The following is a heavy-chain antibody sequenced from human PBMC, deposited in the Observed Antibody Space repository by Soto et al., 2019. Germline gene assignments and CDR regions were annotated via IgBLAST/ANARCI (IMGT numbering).Heavy chain of an antibody. D-gene: IGHD3-10*01. J-gene: IGHJ6*03. V-gene: IGHV3-21*06. CDR1: GFTFSSYS. CDR2: ISSGSNYT. CDR3: ARDFKESQYYYYCMDV. Sequence: EVQLVKSGGGLVKPGGSLRLSCVVSGFTFSSYSMNWVRQAPGKGLEWVSSISSGSNYTYYADSVKGRFTISRDNAKNSVYLQMNSLRAEDTALYYCARDFKESQYYYYCMDVWGKGTTVTVSS.